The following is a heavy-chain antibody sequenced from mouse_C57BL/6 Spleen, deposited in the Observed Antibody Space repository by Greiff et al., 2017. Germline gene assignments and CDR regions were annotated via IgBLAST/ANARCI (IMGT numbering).Heavy chain of an antibody. D-gene: IGHD1-1*01. CDR3: ASVHYYGSSSRLAMDY. Sequence: QVQLQQPGAELVMPGASVKLSCKASGYTFTSYWMHWVKQRPGQGLEWIGEIDPSDSYTNYNQKFKGKSTLTVDKSSSTAYMQLSSLTSEDSAVYYCASVHYYGSSSRLAMDYWGQGTSVTGSS. CDR2: IDPSDSYT. CDR1: GYTFTSYW. J-gene: IGHJ4*01. V-gene: IGHV1-69*01.